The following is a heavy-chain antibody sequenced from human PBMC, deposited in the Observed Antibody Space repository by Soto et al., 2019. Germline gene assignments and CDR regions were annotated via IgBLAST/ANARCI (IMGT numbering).Heavy chain of an antibody. V-gene: IGHV3-72*01. J-gene: IGHJ3*02. Sequence: GGSLRLSCAASGFSFSDHYMDWVRQAPGKGLEWVSRTRNKANSYTTEYAGSVKGRFTISRDESKNSLFLQMNSLKTEDTALFYCVRGDNWNDGVYVFYIRARGTTVPVSS. CDR1: GFSFSDHY. D-gene: IGHD1-20*01. CDR2: TRNKANSYTT. CDR3: VRGDNWNDGVYVFYI.